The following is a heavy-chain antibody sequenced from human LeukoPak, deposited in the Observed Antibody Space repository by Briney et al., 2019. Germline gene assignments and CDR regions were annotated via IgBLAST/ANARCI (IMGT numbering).Heavy chain of an antibody. D-gene: IGHD3-10*01. CDR1: GYTFSGYY. CDR2: INPSSGGT. Sequence: ASVKVSCKASGYTFSGYYMHWVRQAPRQGLEWMGWINPSSGGTNSAQKFRGGITMTRDTSINSAYMQLSSLTSGDTAIYYCARGGVWFGESWDWYFDLWGRGTLITVSS. J-gene: IGHJ2*01. CDR3: ARGGVWFGESWDWYFDL. V-gene: IGHV1-2*02.